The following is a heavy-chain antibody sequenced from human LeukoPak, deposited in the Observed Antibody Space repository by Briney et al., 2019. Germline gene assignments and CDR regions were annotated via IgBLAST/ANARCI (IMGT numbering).Heavy chain of an antibody. J-gene: IGHJ3*02. CDR3: AGVYQLWRLGAFDI. V-gene: IGHV4-59*01. Sequence: SETLSLTCTVSGGSISSYYWSWIRQPPGKGLEWIGYIYYSGSTNYNPSLKSRVTISVDTSKNQFSLKLSSVTAADTAVYYCAGVYQLWRLGAFDIWGQGTMVTVSS. CDR2: IYYSGST. D-gene: IGHD2-2*01. CDR1: GGSISSYY.